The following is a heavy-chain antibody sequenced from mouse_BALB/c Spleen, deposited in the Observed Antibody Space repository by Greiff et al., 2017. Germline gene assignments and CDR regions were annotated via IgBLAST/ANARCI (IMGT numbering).Heavy chain of an antibody. Sequence: VKLMESGAELVRPGTSVKVSCKASGYAFTNYLIEWVKQRPGQGLEWIGVINPGSGGTNYNEKFKGKATLTADKSSSTAYMQLSSLTSDDSAVYFCARAGLQGFAYWGQGTLVTVSA. V-gene: IGHV1-54*01. CDR3: ARAGLQGFAY. D-gene: IGHD3-1*01. CDR1: GYAFTNYL. J-gene: IGHJ3*01. CDR2: INPGSGGT.